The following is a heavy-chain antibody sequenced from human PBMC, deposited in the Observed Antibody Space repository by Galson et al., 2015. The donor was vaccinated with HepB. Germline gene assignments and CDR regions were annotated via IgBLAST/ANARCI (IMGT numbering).Heavy chain of an antibody. V-gene: IGHV1-18*01. D-gene: IGHD4-17*01. CDR2: ISAYNGNT. CDR1: GYTFTSYG. J-gene: IGHJ4*02. CDR3: ARTSGDGYDWIPDYGDYAFDY. Sequence: SVKVSCKASGYTFTSYGISWVRQAPGQGLEWMGWISAYNGNTNYAQKLQGRVTMTTDTSTSTAYMELRSLRSDDTAVYYCARTSGDGYDWIPDYGDYAFDYWGQGTLVTVSS.